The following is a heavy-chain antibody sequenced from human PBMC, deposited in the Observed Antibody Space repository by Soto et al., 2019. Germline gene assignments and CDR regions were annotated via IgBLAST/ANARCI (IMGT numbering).Heavy chain of an antibody. J-gene: IGHJ6*02. CDR2: IIPIFGTA. CDR1: GGTFSSYA. CDR3: VSPYSYGSHYYYGMDV. Sequence: QVQLVQSGAEVKKPGSSVQVSCKASGGTFSSYAIIWVRQAPGQGLEWMGGIIPIFGTANYAQKFQGRVTITADESTSTAYMELSSLSSEDTAVYYCVSPYSYGSHYYYGMDVWGQGTTVTVSS. D-gene: IGHD5-18*01. V-gene: IGHV1-69*01.